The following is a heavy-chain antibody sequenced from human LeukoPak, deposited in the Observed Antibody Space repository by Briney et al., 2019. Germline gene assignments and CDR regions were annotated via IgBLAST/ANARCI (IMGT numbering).Heavy chain of an antibody. CDR2: IYYSGTT. V-gene: IGHV4-39*01. D-gene: IGHD3-22*01. CDR3: ARHGDDSSGYTGYYFDF. J-gene: IGHJ4*02. Sequence: SETLSLTCNVSGGSISRGGYYWGWIRPPPGEGLEWMVSIYYSGTTYYNTSLESRLTISVDRSKNHFSVKLSPVTAADTAEYYCARHGDDSSGYTGYYFDFWGEGTLVTVSS. CDR1: GGSISRGGYY.